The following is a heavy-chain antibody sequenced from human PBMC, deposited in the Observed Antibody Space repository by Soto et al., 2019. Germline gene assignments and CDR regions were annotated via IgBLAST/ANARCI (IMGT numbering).Heavy chain of an antibody. CDR1: GFTFSSYA. J-gene: IGHJ4*02. V-gene: IGHV3-23*01. Sequence: GGSLRLSCAASGFTFSSYAMSWVRQAPGKGLEWVSAISGSGGSTYYADSVKGRFTISRDNSKNTLYLQMNSLRAEDTAVYYCAKGGNYYYGSGSVFDYWGQGTLVTVSS. D-gene: IGHD3-10*01. CDR3: AKGGNYYYGSGSVFDY. CDR2: ISGSGGST.